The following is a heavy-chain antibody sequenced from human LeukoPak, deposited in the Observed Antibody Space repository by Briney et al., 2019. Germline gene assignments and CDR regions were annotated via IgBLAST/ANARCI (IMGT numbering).Heavy chain of an antibody. Sequence: ASVKVSCKASGYTFTSYAMHWVRQAPGQRLEWMGWSNAGNGNTKYSQEFQGRVTMTRNTSISTAYMELSSLRSEDTAVYYCARGQGIYYYGSGSYYMEDWFDPWGQGTLVTVSS. V-gene: IGHV1-3*02. CDR1: GYTFTSYA. J-gene: IGHJ5*02. CDR3: ARGQGIYYYGSGSYYMEDWFDP. CDR2: SNAGNGNT. D-gene: IGHD3-10*01.